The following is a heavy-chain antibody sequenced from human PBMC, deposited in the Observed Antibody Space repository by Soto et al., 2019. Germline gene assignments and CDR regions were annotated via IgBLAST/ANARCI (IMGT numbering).Heavy chain of an antibody. J-gene: IGHJ4*02. CDR3: ERATVTTLDY. Sequence: XSVKVSCKASGYSFTGYYMHWVRQAPGQGLEWMGWINPNSGGTNYAQKFQGRVTMTRDTSISTAYMELSRLRSDDTAVYYCERATVTTLDYWGQGTLVTVSS. CDR2: INPNSGGT. V-gene: IGHV1-2*02. D-gene: IGHD4-17*01. CDR1: GYSFTGYY.